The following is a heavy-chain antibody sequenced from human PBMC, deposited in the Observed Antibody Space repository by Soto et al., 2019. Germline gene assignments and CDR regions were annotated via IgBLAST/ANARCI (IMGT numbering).Heavy chain of an antibody. CDR1: GGSISSSSYY. V-gene: IGHV4-39*01. J-gene: IGHJ4*02. Sequence: SETLSLTCTVSGGSISSSSYYWGWLRQPPGKGLEWIGSIYYSGGTYYNPSLKSLVTISVDTSKNQFSLKLSSVTAADTAVYYCARQTYYYDSSGYYSLGYFDYWGQGTLVTVSS. CDR2: IYYSGGT. CDR3: ARQTYYYDSSGYYSLGYFDY. D-gene: IGHD3-22*01.